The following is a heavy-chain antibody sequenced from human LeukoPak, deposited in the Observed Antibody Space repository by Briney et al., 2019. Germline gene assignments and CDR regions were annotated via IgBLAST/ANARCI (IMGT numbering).Heavy chain of an antibody. CDR2: INTDGSAT. V-gene: IGHV3-74*01. Sequence: QPGGSLRLSCAASGFSFSSYWMHWVRQAPGKGLLWVSRINTDGSATYYADSVKGRFTISRDNAKNTVYLQMDSLRAEDTAVYYCAKGVDTAMVSDYWGQGTLVTVSS. CDR3: AKGVDTAMVSDY. CDR1: GFSFSSYW. D-gene: IGHD5-18*01. J-gene: IGHJ4*02.